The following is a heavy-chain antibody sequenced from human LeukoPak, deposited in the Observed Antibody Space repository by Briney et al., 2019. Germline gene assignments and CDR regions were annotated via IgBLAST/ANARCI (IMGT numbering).Heavy chain of an antibody. CDR3: ARGPYDFWSGNLYYFDY. CDR1: GGSFSGYY. V-gene: IGHV4-34*01. J-gene: IGHJ4*02. CDR2: INHSGST. D-gene: IGHD3-3*01. Sequence: SETLSLTCAVYGGSFSGYYWSWIRQPPGKGLEWIGEINHSGSTNYNPSLKSRVAISVDTSKNQFSLKLSSVTAADTAVYYCARGPYDFWSGNLYYFDYWGQGTPVTVSS.